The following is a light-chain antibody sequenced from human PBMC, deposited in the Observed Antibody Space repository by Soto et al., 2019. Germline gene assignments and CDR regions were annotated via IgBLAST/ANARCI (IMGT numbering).Light chain of an antibody. V-gene: IGKV3-15*01. CDR3: QQYNNWPPIT. CDR2: GAS. Sequence: EIVMTQSPATLSVSPGERATLSCRASQSVSGNLAWYQQKPGQAPRLLIYGASTRATGIPARFSGSGSGTEFNLTISSMQSEDFAVYYFQQYNNWPPITFGQGTRLEIK. J-gene: IGKJ5*01. CDR1: QSVSGN.